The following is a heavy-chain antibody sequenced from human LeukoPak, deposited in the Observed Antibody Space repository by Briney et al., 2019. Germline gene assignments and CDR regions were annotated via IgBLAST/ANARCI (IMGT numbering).Heavy chain of an antibody. Sequence: GGSLRLSCAASGFTFSNYAMSWVRQAPGKGLEWVSALSGSGSTIYYADSVKGRFTISRDNAKNSLYLQMNSLRAEGTAVYYCARDLHLTEGGYWGQGTLVTVSS. V-gene: IGHV3-11*01. D-gene: IGHD1-14*01. J-gene: IGHJ4*02. CDR1: GFTFSNYA. CDR2: LSGSGSTI. CDR3: ARDLHLTEGGY.